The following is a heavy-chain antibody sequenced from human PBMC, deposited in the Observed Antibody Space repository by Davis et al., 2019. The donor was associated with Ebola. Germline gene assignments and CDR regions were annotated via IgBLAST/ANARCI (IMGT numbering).Heavy chain of an antibody. CDR2: MNQDGSQI. V-gene: IGHV3-7*03. CDR3: TKDSQGPYRYHIDV. D-gene: IGHD5-18*01. Sequence: PGGSLTLSCEGSGFTFRSFWMSWVRQAPGKGLEWVANMNQDGSQIYYLGSVKGRFTISRDNARGSFFLQMNSLRAEDTALYYCTKDSQGPYRYHIDVWGKGTTVTVSS. CDR1: GFTFRSFW. J-gene: IGHJ6*03.